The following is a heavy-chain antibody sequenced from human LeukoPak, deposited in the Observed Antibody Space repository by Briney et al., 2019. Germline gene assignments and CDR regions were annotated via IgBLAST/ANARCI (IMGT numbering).Heavy chain of an antibody. Sequence: ASETLSLTCTVSGGSISSSSYYWGWIRQPPGKGLEWIGYIYYSGSTNYNPSLKSRVTISVDTSKNQFSLKLSSVTAADTAVYYCARGAPLDYYDSSGYYPDYWGQGTLVTVSS. CDR1: GGSISSSSYY. J-gene: IGHJ4*02. CDR3: ARGAPLDYYDSSGYYPDY. D-gene: IGHD3-22*01. V-gene: IGHV4-61*05. CDR2: IYYSGST.